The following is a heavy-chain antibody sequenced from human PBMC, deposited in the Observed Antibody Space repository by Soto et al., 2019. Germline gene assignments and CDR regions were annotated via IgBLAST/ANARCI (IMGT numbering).Heavy chain of an antibody. CDR3: ARGGRIVDTGIGYYYYRAMDV. CDR1: GYTFTSYY. Sequence: QVQLVQSGAEVKKPGASVKASCKASGYTFTSYYIHWVRQAPGQGLEWMGIFNPTGDTASYAQKLQGRVTMTRDTSTGTAYMELGSLRSEDTAVYYCARGGRIVDTGIGYYYYRAMDVWGQGTTVTVS. D-gene: IGHD5-18*01. J-gene: IGHJ6*02. V-gene: IGHV1-46*01. CDR2: FNPTGDTA.